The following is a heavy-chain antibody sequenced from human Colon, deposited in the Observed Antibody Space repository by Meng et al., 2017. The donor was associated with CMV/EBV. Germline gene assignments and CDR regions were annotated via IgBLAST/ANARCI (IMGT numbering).Heavy chain of an antibody. CDR2: IRTRPNGYAT. J-gene: IGHJ4*02. D-gene: IGHD6-19*01. CDR3: AVLAVAEPVSY. V-gene: IGHV3-73*01. Sequence: GESLKISCTVSGFTFSGSAVHWVRQASGKGLEWVGRIRTRPNGYATAYAASVEGRFTISRDDSENTAYLQMNSLRTEDTAVYYCAVLAVAEPVSYWGQGTLVTVSS. CDR1: GFTFSGSA.